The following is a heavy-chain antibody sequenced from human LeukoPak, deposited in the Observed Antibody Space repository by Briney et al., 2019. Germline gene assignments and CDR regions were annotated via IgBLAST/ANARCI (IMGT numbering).Heavy chain of an antibody. CDR3: AGITPYYYYMDV. CDR2: IYYSGST. D-gene: IGHD3-10*01. V-gene: IGHV4-59*08. J-gene: IGHJ6*03. CDR1: GGSISSYY. Sequence: SETLSLTCTVSGGSISSYYWSWIRQPPGKGLEWIGYIYYSGSTNYNPSLKSRVTISVDTSKNQFSLKLSSVTAADTAVYYCAGITPYYYYMDVWGKGTTVTVSS.